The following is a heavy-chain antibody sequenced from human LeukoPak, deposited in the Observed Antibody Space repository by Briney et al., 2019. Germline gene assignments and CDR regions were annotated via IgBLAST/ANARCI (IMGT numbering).Heavy chain of an antibody. CDR1: GFTFSSYA. CDR3: AKRGYGGNSRDYYYYMDV. V-gene: IGHV3-23*01. Sequence: PGGSLRLSCAASGFTFSSYAMSWVRQAPGKGLEWVSAISGSGGSTYYADSVKGRFTISRDNSKTTLYLQMNSLRAEDTAVYYCAKRGYGGNSRDYYYYMDVWGKGTTVTVSS. CDR2: ISGSGGST. J-gene: IGHJ6*03. D-gene: IGHD4-23*01.